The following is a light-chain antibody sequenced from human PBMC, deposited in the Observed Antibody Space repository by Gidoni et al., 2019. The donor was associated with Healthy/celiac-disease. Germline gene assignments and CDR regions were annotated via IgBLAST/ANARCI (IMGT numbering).Light chain of an antibody. V-gene: IGLV3-19*01. Sequence: SSELTQAPAVSVALGQTVRITCQGDSLRSYYASWYQQQPGQAPVLVIYGKNNRHAGIPDRCSGSSTGNTASLTSTGAQAEDEADYYCNSRDSSGNHEVFGGGTKLTV. CDR2: GKN. CDR3: NSRDSSGNHEV. J-gene: IGLJ3*02. CDR1: SLRSYY.